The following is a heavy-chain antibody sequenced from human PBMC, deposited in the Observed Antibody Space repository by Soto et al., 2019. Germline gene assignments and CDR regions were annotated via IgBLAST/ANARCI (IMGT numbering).Heavy chain of an antibody. V-gene: IGHV4-34*01. J-gene: IGHJ5*02. Sequence: SETLSLTCAVYGGSFSCYYWSWIRQPPGKGLEWIGEINHSGSTNYNPSLKSRVTISVDTSKNQFSLKLSSVTAADTAVYYCARRVTAFWWFDPWGQGTLVTVSS. CDR2: INHSGST. CDR3: ARRVTAFWWFDP. D-gene: IGHD2-21*02. CDR1: GGSFSCYY.